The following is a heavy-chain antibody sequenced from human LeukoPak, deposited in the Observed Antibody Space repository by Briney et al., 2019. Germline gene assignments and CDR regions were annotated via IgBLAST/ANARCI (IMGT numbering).Heavy chain of an antibody. CDR2: IKQDGSET. CDR3: ARDGQWLGPYYFDY. CDR1: GFTFSSYW. V-gene: IGHV3-7*01. Sequence: PGGSLRLSCAASGFTFSSYWMSWVRQAPGKGLEWVANIKQDGSETYYVDSVKGRFTISRDNAKNSLYLQMNSLRAEDTAVYYCARDGQWLGPYYFDYWGQGTLVTVSS. D-gene: IGHD6-19*01. J-gene: IGHJ4*02.